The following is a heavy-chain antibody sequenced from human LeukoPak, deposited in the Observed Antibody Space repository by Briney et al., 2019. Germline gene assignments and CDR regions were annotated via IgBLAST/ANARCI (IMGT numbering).Heavy chain of an antibody. J-gene: IGHJ4*02. V-gene: IGHV1-2*02. CDR1: GYMFTGYY. CDR3: ARGYCSGDCFTLFDY. CDR2: INPNSGGT. Sequence: ASVKVSCKASGYMFTGYYMHWVRQAPGQGLEWMGWINPNSGGTNYAQKFQGRVTMTRDTSIITAYMALSSLRSDDTAVYYCARGYCSGDCFTLFDYWGQGTLVTVSS. D-gene: IGHD2-21*02.